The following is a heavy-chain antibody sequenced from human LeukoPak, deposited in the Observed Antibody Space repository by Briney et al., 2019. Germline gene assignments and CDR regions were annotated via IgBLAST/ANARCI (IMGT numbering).Heavy chain of an antibody. J-gene: IGHJ6*04. CDR3: AELGITMIGGG. Sequence: GGSLRLSCAASGFTFDDYAMHWVRQAPGKGLEGVSYISSSGSTIYYADSVKGRFTISRDNAKNSLYLQMNSLRAEDTAVYYCAELGITMIGGGWGKGTTVTISS. V-gene: IGHV3-48*03. D-gene: IGHD3-10*02. CDR1: GFTFDDYA. CDR2: ISSSGSTI.